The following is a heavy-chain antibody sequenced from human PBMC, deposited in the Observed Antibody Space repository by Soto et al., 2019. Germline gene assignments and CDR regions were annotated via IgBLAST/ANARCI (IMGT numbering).Heavy chain of an antibody. V-gene: IGHV1-2*04. CDR2: INPKSGGT. CDR1: GYSFTDYH. D-gene: IGHD2-8*01. CDR3: ARGDSTDCSNGVCSFFYNHDMDV. Sequence: GASVKVSCKASGYSFTDYHIHWVRQAPGQGLEWLGRINPKSGGTSIVQKFQGWVTMTTDTSISTASMELTMLTSDDTAIYYCARGDSTDCSNGVCSFFYNHDMDVWGQGTTVTVSS. J-gene: IGHJ6*02.